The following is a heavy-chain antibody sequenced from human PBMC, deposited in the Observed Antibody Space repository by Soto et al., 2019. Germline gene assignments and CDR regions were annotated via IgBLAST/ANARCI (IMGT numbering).Heavy chain of an antibody. CDR3: ARAPRGNYGYPSYFDY. CDR2: IYHGGST. CDR1: GGSISSSHW. D-gene: IGHD3-10*01. J-gene: IGHJ4*02. V-gene: IGHV4-4*02. Sequence: PSETLSLTCAVSGGSISSSHWWSWVRQPPGKGLEWIGEIYHGGSTNYNPSLKSRVTISVDTSKNQFSLKLSSVTAADTAVYYCARAPRGNYGYPSYFDYWGQGTLVTVS.